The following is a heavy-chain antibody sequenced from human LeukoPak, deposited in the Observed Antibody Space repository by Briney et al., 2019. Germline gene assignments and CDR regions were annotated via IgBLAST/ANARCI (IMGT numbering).Heavy chain of an antibody. CDR3: ARRHCTSGSCYDY. CDR2: IYPGDSDT. J-gene: IGHJ4*02. CDR1: GYSFTSYW. D-gene: IGHD2-15*01. Sequence: GESLKISCKGSGYSFTSYWIGWVRQMPGKGLEWMGIIYPGDSDTRYSPSFQSQVTFSADKSISTAYLQWSSLKASDTAMFYCARRHCTSGSCYDYWGQGTLVTVSS. V-gene: IGHV5-51*01.